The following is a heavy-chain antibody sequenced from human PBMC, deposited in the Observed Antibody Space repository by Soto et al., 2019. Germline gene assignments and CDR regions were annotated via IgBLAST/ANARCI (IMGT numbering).Heavy chain of an antibody. CDR3: DGGHNSGWYFGGYYYYYGMDV. CDR1: GGTFSSYA. J-gene: IGHJ6*02. V-gene: IGHV1-69*06. D-gene: IGHD6-19*01. Sequence: QVQLVQSGAEVQKPGSSVKVSCKASGGTFSSYAISWVRQAPGQGLEWMGGIIPIFGTANYAQKFQGRVTITADKSTSTAYMELSSLRSEDTAVYYCDGGHNSGWYFGGYYYYYGMDVCGQGTTVTVS. CDR2: IIPIFGTA.